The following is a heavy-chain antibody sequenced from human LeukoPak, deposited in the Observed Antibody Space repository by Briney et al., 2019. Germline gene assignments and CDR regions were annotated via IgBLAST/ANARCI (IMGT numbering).Heavy chain of an antibody. J-gene: IGHJ4*02. CDR3: ATDRGWRTSGYYLYYFEY. CDR2: ISYDGSNK. D-gene: IGHD3-3*01. Sequence: TGGSLRLSCAASGFTFSSYAMHWVRQAPGKGLEWVAVISYDGSNKYYADSVKGRFTISRDNTKNLLYLQMSSLRAEDTAVYYCATDRGWRTSGYYLYYFEYWGQGTLVTFSS. V-gene: IGHV3-30-3*01. CDR1: GFTFSSYA.